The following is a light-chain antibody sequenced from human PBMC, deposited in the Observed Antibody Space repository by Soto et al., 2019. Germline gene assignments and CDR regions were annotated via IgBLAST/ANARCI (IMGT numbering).Light chain of an antibody. CDR2: GAS. V-gene: IGKV3-15*01. CDR3: QQYNNGPS. CDR1: QSVSSN. Sequence: EIVMTQSPATLSVSPGERATISCRASQSVSSNLAWYQQKPGQTPRLLIYGASTRATGIPARFSGSGSGTEFTLTFSSLQSEDFAVYYCQQYNNGPSFGPGTKGDIK. J-gene: IGKJ3*01.